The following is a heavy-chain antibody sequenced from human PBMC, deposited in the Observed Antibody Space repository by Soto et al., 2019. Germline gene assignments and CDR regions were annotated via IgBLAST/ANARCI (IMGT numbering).Heavy chain of an antibody. V-gene: IGHV1-2*04. CDR2: INTQSGDT. D-gene: IGHD2-8*01. CDR3: ARGTIVILVYEAPALDY. CDR1: GYTFTDHY. Sequence: QVQLVQSGAEVKKPGASVKVSCMASGYTFTDHYVHFVRQAPGQGLEWMGWINTQSGDTNYAQKFRDWVTMTRDTSSSTAYMELRRLRSDDTAVYYCARGTIVILVYEAPALDYWGQGTLVTVSS. J-gene: IGHJ4*02.